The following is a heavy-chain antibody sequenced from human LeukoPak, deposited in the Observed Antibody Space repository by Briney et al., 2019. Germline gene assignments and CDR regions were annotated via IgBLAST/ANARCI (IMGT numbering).Heavy chain of an antibody. CDR1: GFTFSSYS. D-gene: IGHD3-3*01. V-gene: IGHV3-48*04. Sequence: GGSLRLSCAASGFTFSSYSMNWVRQAPGKGLEWVSYISSSSSTIYYADSVKGRITISRDNAKNSLYLQMNSLRAEDTAVYYCARAITIFGVLDYYYMDVWGKGTTVTVSS. J-gene: IGHJ6*03. CDR3: ARAITIFGVLDYYYMDV. CDR2: ISSSSSTI.